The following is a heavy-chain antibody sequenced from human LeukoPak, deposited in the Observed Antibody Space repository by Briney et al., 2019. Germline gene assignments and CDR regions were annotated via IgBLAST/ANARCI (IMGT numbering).Heavy chain of an antibody. CDR1: GYRFTNYG. V-gene: IGHV1-18*01. CDR2: ISPYNGNS. J-gene: IGHJ6*03. CDR3: ARGFPMGAITAYYNYMDV. D-gene: IGHD1-26*01. Sequence: ASVKVSCKASGYRFTNYGISWVRQAPGQGLEWMGWISPYNGNSNYAQNLQDRVTMTTDTSTSTTYMELRSLRSDDTAVYYCARGFPMGAITAYYNYMDVWGKGPRSPSP.